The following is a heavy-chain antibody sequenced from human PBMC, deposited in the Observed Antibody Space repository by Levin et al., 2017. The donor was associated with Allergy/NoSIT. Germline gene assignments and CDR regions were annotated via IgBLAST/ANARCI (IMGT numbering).Heavy chain of an antibody. D-gene: IGHD6-19*01. CDR3: ARGGAGMDYYYGMDV. V-gene: IGHV3-48*03. Sequence: GGSLRLSCAASGFTFSSYEMNWVRQAPGKGLEWVSYISSSGSTIYYADSVKGRFTISRDNAKNSLYLQMNSLRAEDTAVYYCARGGAGMDYYYGMDVWGQGTTVTVSS. CDR2: ISSSGSTI. CDR1: GFTFSSYE. J-gene: IGHJ6*02.